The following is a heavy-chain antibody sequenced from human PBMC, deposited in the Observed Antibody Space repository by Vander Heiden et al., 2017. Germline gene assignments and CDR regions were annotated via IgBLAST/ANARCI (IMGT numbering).Heavy chain of an antibody. CDR2: ISYDGSNK. V-gene: IGHV3-30*14. CDR3: ARDVDFWSGYYLGYYFDY. D-gene: IGHD3-3*01. CDR1: GFTFSSYA. J-gene: IGHJ4*02. Sequence: QVQLVESGGGVVQPGRSLRLSCAASGFTFSSYAMHWVRQAPGKGRGWVAFISYDGSNKYYADSVKGRFTISRDNSKNTLYLQMNSLRAEDTAVYYCARDVDFWSGYYLGYYFDYWGQGTLVTVSS.